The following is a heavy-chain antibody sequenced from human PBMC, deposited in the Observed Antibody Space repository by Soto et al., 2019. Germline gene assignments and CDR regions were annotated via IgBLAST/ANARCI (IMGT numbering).Heavy chain of an antibody. CDR3: VKDCQAYNDYVWGRYP. D-gene: IGHD3-16*02. J-gene: IGHJ4*02. CDR1: GFTFSSYG. V-gene: IGHV3-30*18. Sequence: QVQLVESGGGVVQPGRSLRLSCAASGFTFSSYGMHWVRQAPGKGLEWVAAILYDGSNKYYEDSVKGRFTISRDNSKHTRYLQMDRLRGADTAVYYCVKDCQAYNDYVWGRYPWGQGTLVTVSS. CDR2: ILYDGSNK.